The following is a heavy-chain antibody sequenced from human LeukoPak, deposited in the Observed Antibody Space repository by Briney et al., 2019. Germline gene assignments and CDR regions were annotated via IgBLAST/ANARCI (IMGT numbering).Heavy chain of an antibody. V-gene: IGHV1-69*04. CDR2: IIPILGIA. Sequence: ASVKVSCKASGGTFSSYAISWVRQAPGQGLEWMGRIIPILGIANYAQKFQGRVTITADKSTSTAYMELSSLRSEDTAVYYCASPRAPNDGGEWYYFDYWGQGTLVTVSS. J-gene: IGHJ4*02. D-gene: IGHD3-16*01. CDR3: ASPRAPNDGGEWYYFDY. CDR1: GGTFSSYA.